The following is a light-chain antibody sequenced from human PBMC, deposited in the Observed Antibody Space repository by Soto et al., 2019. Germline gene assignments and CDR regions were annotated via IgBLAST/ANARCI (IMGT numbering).Light chain of an antibody. Sequence: QSVLTQPASVSGSPGQSITISCTGTSSDVGSYNLVSWYQQHPGKAPKLMIYGGSKRPSGGSNRFSGSKSGNKASLTISGLQAEDEADYYCCSYAGSSTVFGGGTKLTVL. CDR3: CSYAGSSTV. CDR2: GGS. V-gene: IGLV2-23*01. CDR1: SSDVGSYNL. J-gene: IGLJ2*01.